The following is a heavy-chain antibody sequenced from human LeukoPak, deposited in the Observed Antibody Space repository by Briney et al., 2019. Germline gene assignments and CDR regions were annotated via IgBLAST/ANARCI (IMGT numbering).Heavy chain of an antibody. CDR2: ISGSAGNT. V-gene: IGHV3-23*01. CDR1: GLTFSSYG. Sequence: PGRSLRLSCAASGLTFSSYGMHWVRPAPGKGLGWVSVISGSAGNTYYADSVKGRLTISRDNSKSTLYLQMNSLRAEDTAVYYWAKDPWNYDFWSGYFDYWGQGTLVTVSS. J-gene: IGHJ4*02. CDR3: AKDPWNYDFWSGYFDY. D-gene: IGHD3-3*01.